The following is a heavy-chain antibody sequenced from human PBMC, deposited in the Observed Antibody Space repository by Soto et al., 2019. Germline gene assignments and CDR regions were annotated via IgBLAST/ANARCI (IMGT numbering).Heavy chain of an antibody. CDR2: IYTRGST. Sequence: QLQLQESGPGLVKPSETLSLTCTVSGGSISSTSYYWGWVRQPPGKGLEWIGAIYTRGSTYYNPSLKSRITISVDTSKNQFSLKLSSVTATDTAVYYCARHVHGYCSSPSCHTDYWGQGTLVTVSS. D-gene: IGHD2-2*02. V-gene: IGHV4-39*01. CDR3: ARHVHGYCSSPSCHTDY. J-gene: IGHJ4*02. CDR1: GGSISSTSYY.